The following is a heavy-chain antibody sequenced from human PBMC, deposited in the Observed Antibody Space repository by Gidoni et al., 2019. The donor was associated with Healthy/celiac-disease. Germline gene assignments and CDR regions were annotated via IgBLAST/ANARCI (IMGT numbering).Heavy chain of an antibody. CDR1: GGSFSGYY. D-gene: IGHD2-15*01. J-gene: IGHJ5*02. V-gene: IGHV4-34*01. CDR2: INPSGST. CDR3: ARGCCSGGSLMKPFDP. Sequence: QVQLQQWGAGLLKPSETLSHTCAVNGGSFSGYYWSWIRQPPGKGLEWIGEINPSGSTNYNPSLTSRVTISVDTSKNQFSLKLSSVTAADTAVYYCARGCCSGGSLMKPFDPWGQGTLVTVSS.